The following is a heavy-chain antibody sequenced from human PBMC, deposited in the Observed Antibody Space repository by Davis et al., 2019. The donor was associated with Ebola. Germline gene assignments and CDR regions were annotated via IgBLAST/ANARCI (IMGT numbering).Heavy chain of an antibody. D-gene: IGHD1-26*01. CDR3: ARGGEWELLFVFDY. CDR2: ISAYNGNT. J-gene: IGHJ4*02. CDR1: GYTFTSYG. V-gene: IGHV1-18*01. Sequence: AASVKVSCKASGYTFTSYGISWVRQAPGQGLEWMGWISAYNGNTNYAQKLQGRVTMTTDTSTRTAYMELRSLRSDDTAVYYCARGGEWELLFVFDYWGQGTLVTVSS.